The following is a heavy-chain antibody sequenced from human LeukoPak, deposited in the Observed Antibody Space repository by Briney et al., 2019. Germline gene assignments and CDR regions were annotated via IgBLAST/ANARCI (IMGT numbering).Heavy chain of an antibody. CDR2: IYTSGST. D-gene: IGHD3-3*01. CDR3: ARGPLEWSGYYSSYYYYYMDV. J-gene: IGHJ6*03. Sequence: SQTLSLTCTVSGGSISSGSYCWSWIRQPAGKGLEWIGRIYTSGSTNYNPSLKSRVTISVDTSKNQFSLKLSSVTAADTAVYYCARGPLEWSGYYSSYYYYYMDVWGKGTTVTVSS. V-gene: IGHV4-61*02. CDR1: GGSISSGSYC.